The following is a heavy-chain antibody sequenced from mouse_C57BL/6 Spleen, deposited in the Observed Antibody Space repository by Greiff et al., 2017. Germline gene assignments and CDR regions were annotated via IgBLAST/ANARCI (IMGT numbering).Heavy chain of an antibody. CDR3: ARTLDDY. CDR2: IDPNSGGT. CDR1: GYTFTSYW. J-gene: IGHJ2*01. V-gene: IGHV1-72*01. Sequence: QVQLQQPGAELVKPGASVKLSCKASGYTFTSYWMHWVKQRPGRGLEWSGRIDPNSGGTKYNEKFKSKATLTVDKPSSPAYMHLSSLTSEDSAVYYCARTLDDYWGQGTTLTVSS.